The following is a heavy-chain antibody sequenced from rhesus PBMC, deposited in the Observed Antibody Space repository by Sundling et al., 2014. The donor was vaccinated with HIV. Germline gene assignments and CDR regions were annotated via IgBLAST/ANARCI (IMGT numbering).Heavy chain of an antibody. CDR3: ARDEILEYCSGSDCEEYWYLDL. J-gene: IGHJ2*01. CDR1: GGSISDGYG. V-gene: IGHV4-127*01. Sequence: QVQLQESGPGLLKPAETLSLTCAVSGGSISDGYGWGWIRQSPGKGLEWIGTINSGTGNTYQKPSLKSRVTISTDTSKNQFSLKLSSVTAADTAVYYCARDEILEYCSGSDCEEYWYLDLWGPGTPITISS. CDR2: INSGTGNT. D-gene: IGHD2-21*01.